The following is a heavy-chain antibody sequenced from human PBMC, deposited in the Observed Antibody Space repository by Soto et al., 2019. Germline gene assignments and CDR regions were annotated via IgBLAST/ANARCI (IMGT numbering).Heavy chain of an antibody. Sequence: QVQLQESGPGLVKPSQTLSLTCTVSGGSISSGGYYWSWIRQHPGKGLEWIGYIYYSGSTYYNPCLKSRVTISVDTSKNRFSLKLSSVTAADTAVYYCARSPEATVTAFDYWGQGTLVTVSS. CDR3: ARSPEATVTAFDY. V-gene: IGHV4-31*03. J-gene: IGHJ4*02. CDR1: GGSISSGGYY. CDR2: IYYSGST. D-gene: IGHD4-17*01.